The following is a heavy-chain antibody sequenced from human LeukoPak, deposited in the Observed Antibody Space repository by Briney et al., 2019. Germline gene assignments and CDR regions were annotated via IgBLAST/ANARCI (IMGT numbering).Heavy chain of an antibody. CDR2: ISAYNGNT. Sequence: ASVKVSCKASGYTLTSYGISWVRQAPGQGLEWMGWISAYNGNTNYAQKLQGRVTMTTDTSTSTAYMELRSLRSDDTAVYYCASFKDYYYYMDVWGKGTTVTVSS. V-gene: IGHV1-18*01. CDR3: ASFKDYYYYMDV. J-gene: IGHJ6*03. CDR1: GYTLTSYG.